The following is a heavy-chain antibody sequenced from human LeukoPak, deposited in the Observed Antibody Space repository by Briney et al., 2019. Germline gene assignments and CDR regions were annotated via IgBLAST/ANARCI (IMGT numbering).Heavy chain of an antibody. Sequence: GGSLRLSCAASGFTFSSYEMNWVRQAPGKGLEWVSDISSSGRTIYYADSVKGRFTISRDNAKNSLYLQMNSLRAEDTAVYYCARDGGGYNYGYYYYYGMDVWGQGTTVTVSS. CDR3: ARDGGGYNYGYYYYYGMDV. V-gene: IGHV3-48*03. CDR2: ISSSGRTI. D-gene: IGHD5-24*01. J-gene: IGHJ6*02. CDR1: GFTFSSYE.